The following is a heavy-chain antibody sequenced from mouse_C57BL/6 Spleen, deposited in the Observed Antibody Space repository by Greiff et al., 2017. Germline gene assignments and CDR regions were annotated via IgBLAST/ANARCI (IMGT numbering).Heavy chain of an antibody. CDR1: GYTFTDYE. V-gene: IGHV1-15*01. Sequence: QVQLQQSGAELVRPGASVTLSCKASGYTFTDYEMHWVKQTPVHGLEWIGAIDPETGGTAYNQKFKGKAILTADKSSSTAYMELRSLTSEDSAVYYCTRYGNPYYFDDWGQGTTLTVSS. J-gene: IGHJ2*01. CDR3: TRYGNPYYFDD. D-gene: IGHD2-1*01. CDR2: IDPETGGT.